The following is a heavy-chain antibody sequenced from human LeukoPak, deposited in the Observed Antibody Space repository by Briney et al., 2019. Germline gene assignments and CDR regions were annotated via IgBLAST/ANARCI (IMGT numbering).Heavy chain of an antibody. Sequence: PGRSLRLSCAASGFTFSSYAMHWVCQAPGKGLEWVAVISYDGSNKYYADSVKGRFTISRDNSKNTLYLQMNSLRAEDTAVYYCARSSSVYNWNDRALFDYWGQGTLVTVSS. CDR3: ARSSSVYNWNDRALFDY. CDR1: GFTFSSYA. J-gene: IGHJ4*02. CDR2: ISYDGSNK. V-gene: IGHV3-30-3*01. D-gene: IGHD1-1*01.